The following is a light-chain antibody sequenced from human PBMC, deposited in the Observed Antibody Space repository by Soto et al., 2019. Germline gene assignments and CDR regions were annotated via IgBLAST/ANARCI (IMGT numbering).Light chain of an antibody. CDR3: CSYAGTYTMV. Sequence: QSALTQPRSVSGSPGQSVTISCTGTSSDVGAYKYVSWYQQHPGKDPKLMISDVSKRPLGVPDRFSGSKSGNTASLTISGLQAEDEADDYCCSYAGTYTMVFGGGTQLTVL. CDR1: SSDVGAYKY. CDR2: DVS. V-gene: IGLV2-11*01. J-gene: IGLJ2*01.